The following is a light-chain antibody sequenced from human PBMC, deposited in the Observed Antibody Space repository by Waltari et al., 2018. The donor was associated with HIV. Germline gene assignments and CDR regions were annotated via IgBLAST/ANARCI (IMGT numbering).Light chain of an antibody. V-gene: IGLV2-23*02. J-gene: IGLJ2*01. CDR2: EVT. Sequence: QSALTQLASVSGSPGQSITISCTGTSRDVGAYNLVSWYQQHPNKAPKLMIFEVTKRPSGGADRFYGSRSGKTASLTISGLQTEDEGDYYCCSYTGTGIVFGGGTKLTVL. CDR3: CSYTGTGIV. CDR1: SRDVGAYNL.